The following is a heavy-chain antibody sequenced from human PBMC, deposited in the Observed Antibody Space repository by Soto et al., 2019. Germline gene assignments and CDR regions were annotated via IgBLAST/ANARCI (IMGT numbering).Heavy chain of an antibody. D-gene: IGHD4-17*01. Sequence: GVSLSLSFSASGFPFSNYCMNWVRQAPGKGLEWVSGISTNGDTANYADSVKGRFTISRDNSKNALYMQMNGLRPEDTAVYYCAKDLSRWPHYAFDSWGQGTLVTVSS. CDR3: AKDLSRWPHYAFDS. CDR2: ISTNGDTA. V-gene: IGHV3-23*01. J-gene: IGHJ5*01. CDR1: GFPFSNYC.